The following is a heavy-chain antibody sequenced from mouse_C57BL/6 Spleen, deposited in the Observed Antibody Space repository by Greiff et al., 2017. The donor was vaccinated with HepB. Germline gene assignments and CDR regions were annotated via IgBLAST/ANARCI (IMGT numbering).Heavy chain of an antibody. D-gene: IGHD2-12*01. CDR3: ARYDTRFAY. J-gene: IGHJ3*01. CDR1: GYTFTDFY. CDR2: INPYNGGT. V-gene: IGHV1-19*01. Sequence: VQLQQSGPVLVKPGASVKMSCKASGYTFTDFYMNWVKQSHGKSLEWIGVINPYNGGTSYNQKFKGKATLTVDKSSSTAYMELNSLTSEDSAVYYCARYDTRFAYWGQGTLVTVSA.